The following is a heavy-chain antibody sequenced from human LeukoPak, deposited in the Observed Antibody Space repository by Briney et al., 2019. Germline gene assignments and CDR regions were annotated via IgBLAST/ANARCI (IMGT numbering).Heavy chain of an antibody. CDR1: GGSFSGYY. J-gene: IGHJ4*02. V-gene: IGHV4-59*10. D-gene: IGHD3-16*02. CDR2: IYTSGST. Sequence: SETLSLTCAVYGGSFSGYYWSWIRQPAGKGLEWIGRIYTSGSTNYNPSLKSRVTMSVDTSKNQFSLKLSSVTAADTAVYYCARTGYYDYVWGSYRYIIDYWGQGTLVTVSS. CDR3: ARTGYYDYVWGSYRYIIDY.